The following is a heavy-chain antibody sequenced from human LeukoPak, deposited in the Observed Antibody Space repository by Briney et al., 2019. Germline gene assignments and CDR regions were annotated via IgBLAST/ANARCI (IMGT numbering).Heavy chain of an antibody. Sequence: PGGSLRLSCAASGFAFRKYWMHWVRQAPGKGLEWVGRIKSKTDGGTTDYAAPVKGRFTISRDDSKNTLYLQMNSLKTEGTAVYYCTTDVSSPGIAVAGQKDYWGQGTLVTVSS. D-gene: IGHD6-19*01. CDR1: GFAFRKYW. CDR2: IKSKTDGGTT. V-gene: IGHV3-15*01. CDR3: TTDVSSPGIAVAGQKDY. J-gene: IGHJ4*02.